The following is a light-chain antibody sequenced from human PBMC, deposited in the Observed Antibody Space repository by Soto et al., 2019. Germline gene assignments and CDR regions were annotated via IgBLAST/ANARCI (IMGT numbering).Light chain of an antibody. V-gene: IGLV2-14*01. CDR1: NSDVGGYNY. J-gene: IGLJ1*01. Sequence: QSALTQPASVSGSPGQSITISCTGTNSDVGGYNYVSWYQQHPGKAPKLMIYEVSNRPSGVSNRFSGSKSGNTASLTISGLQADDEADYYCSSYTSSSTPYVFGTGTKLTVL. CDR3: SSYTSSSTPYV. CDR2: EVS.